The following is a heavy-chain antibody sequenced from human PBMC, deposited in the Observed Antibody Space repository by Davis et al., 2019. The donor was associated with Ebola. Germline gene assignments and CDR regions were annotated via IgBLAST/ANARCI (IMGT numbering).Heavy chain of an antibody. D-gene: IGHD5-18*01. CDR1: GGSVSSGSYY. V-gene: IGHV4-61*01. J-gene: IGHJ6*02. Sequence: MPSETLSLTCTVSGGSVSSGSYYWSWIRQPPGKGLEWIGYIYYSGSTNYNPSLKSRVTISVDTSKNQFSLKLSSVTAADTAVYYCARDTAMVSSRYYYYGMDVWGQGTTVTVSS. CDR3: ARDTAMVSSRYYYYGMDV. CDR2: IYYSGST.